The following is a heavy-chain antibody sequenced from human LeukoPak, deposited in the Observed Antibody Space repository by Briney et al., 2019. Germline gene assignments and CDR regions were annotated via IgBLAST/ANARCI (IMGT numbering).Heavy chain of an antibody. CDR3: ARGVLMENYYFDC. CDR2: IWYDGSNK. Sequence: GRSLRLSCAASGFTFSSYGMHWVRQAPGKGLEWVAVIWYDGSNKYYADSVKGRFTISRDNSKDTLYLQMNSLRAEDTAVYYCARGVLMENYYFDCWGQGTLVTVSS. CDR1: GFTFSSYG. D-gene: IGHD2-8*01. V-gene: IGHV3-33*01. J-gene: IGHJ4*02.